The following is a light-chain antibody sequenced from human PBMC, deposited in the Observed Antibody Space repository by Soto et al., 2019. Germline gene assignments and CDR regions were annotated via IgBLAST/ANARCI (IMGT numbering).Light chain of an antibody. V-gene: IGKV1-9*01. J-gene: IGKJ4*01. Sequence: DIQLTQSPSFLSASVGDRVTITCRASQGISSYLAWYQQKPGKAPKLLIYAASTLQRGVPSRFSGSGSGTEFTLTISSLQPEDFATYYCQQLNSYPRVTFGGGTKVEIK. CDR1: QGISSY. CDR2: AAS. CDR3: QQLNSYPRVT.